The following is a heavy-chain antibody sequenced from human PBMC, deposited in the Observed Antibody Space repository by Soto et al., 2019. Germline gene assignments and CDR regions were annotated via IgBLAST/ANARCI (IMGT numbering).Heavy chain of an antibody. CDR3: ARDPRHGSGSYYTPYNWFDP. V-gene: IGHV3-21*01. D-gene: IGHD3-10*01. Sequence: GGSLRLSCAASGFTFSSYSMNWVRQAPGKGLEWVSSISSSSSYIYYADSVKGRFTISRDNAKNSLYLQMNSLRAEDTAVYYCARDPRHGSGSYYTPYNWFDPWGQGTLVTVSS. J-gene: IGHJ5*02. CDR2: ISSSSSYI. CDR1: GFTFSSYS.